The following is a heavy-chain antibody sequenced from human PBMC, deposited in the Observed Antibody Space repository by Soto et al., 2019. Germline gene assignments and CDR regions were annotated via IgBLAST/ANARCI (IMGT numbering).Heavy chain of an antibody. J-gene: IGHJ5*02. CDR2: IYPGDSDT. Sequence: PGESLKISCKGSGYSFTSYWIGWVRQMPGKGLEWMGIIYPGDSDTRYSPSFQGQVTISADKSISTAYLQWSSLKASDTAMYYCARHPVSYSSSSGWFDHWGQGTLVTVSS. D-gene: IGHD6-6*01. CDR1: GYSFTSYW. V-gene: IGHV5-51*01. CDR3: ARHPVSYSSSSGWFDH.